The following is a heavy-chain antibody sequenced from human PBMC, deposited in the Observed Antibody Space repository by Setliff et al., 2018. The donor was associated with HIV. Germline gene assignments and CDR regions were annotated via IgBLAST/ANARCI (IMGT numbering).Heavy chain of an antibody. Sequence: HPGGSLRLSCAASGFTFRSFGMHWVRQAPGKGLEWVTLISYDGSNEYYTDSVKGRFRISRDNSKSTLSLQMDILRPEDTAVYYRARGNQWLEDYWGQGTLVTVSS. CDR3: ARGNQWLEDY. V-gene: IGHV3-30*19. CDR1: GFTFRSFG. D-gene: IGHD6-19*01. CDR2: ISYDGSNE. J-gene: IGHJ4*02.